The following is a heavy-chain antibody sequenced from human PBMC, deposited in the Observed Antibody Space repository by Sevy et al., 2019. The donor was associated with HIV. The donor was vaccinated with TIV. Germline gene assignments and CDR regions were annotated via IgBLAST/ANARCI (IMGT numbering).Heavy chain of an antibody. D-gene: IGHD6-13*01. CDR3: TRWKAAQSIFDY. V-gene: IGHV3-49*04. J-gene: IGHJ4*02. CDR1: GFTFGDYC. CDR2: LKSDVYGGTV. Sequence: GGSLRLSCTASGFTFGDYCMSWVRQAPGKGLEWVAFLKSDVYGGTVDDAESVRGRFVISRDDSKTIAYLQMNDLKTEDTGVYYCTRWKAAQSIFDYWGQGALVTVSS.